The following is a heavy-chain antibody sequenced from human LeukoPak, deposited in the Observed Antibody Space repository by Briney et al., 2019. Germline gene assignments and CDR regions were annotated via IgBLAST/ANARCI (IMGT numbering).Heavy chain of an antibody. D-gene: IGHD6-6*01. CDR1: GYTFTGYY. V-gene: IGHV1-2*02. J-gene: IGHJ6*03. Sequence: ASVKVSRKASGYTFTGYYMHWVRQAPGQGLEWMGWINPNSGGTNYAQKFRGRVTMTRDTSISTAYMELSRLRSDDTAVYYCAREASSSSYYYYMDVWGKGTTVTVSS. CDR2: INPNSGGT. CDR3: AREASSSSYYYYMDV.